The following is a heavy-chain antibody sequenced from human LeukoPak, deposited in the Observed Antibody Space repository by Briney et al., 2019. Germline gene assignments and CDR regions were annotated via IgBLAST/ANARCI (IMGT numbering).Heavy chain of an antibody. CDR2: ISYDGSNK. J-gene: IGHJ4*02. CDR1: GFTFSSYA. D-gene: IGHD3-22*01. V-gene: IGHV3-30*04. Sequence: GGSLRLSCAASGFTFSSYAMHWVRQAPGKGLEWVAVISYDGSNKYYADSVKGRFTISRDNSKSTLYLQMNSLRAEDTAVYYCARGIGGHYYDSSGYYYEDYWGQGTLVTVSS. CDR3: ARGIGGHYYDSSGYYYEDY.